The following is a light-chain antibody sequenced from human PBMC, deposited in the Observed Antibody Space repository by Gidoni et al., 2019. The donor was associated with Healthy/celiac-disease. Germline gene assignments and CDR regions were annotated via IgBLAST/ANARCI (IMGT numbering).Light chain of an antibody. CDR3: QQYGSSSWT. CDR2: GAS. CDR1: QSVSSSY. Sequence: DIVLTQSPGTLSLSPGERATLSCRASQSVSSSYLAWYQQKPGQAPRLLIYGASSRATGIPDRFSGSGSGTDVTLTISRLEPEDFAVYYCQQYGSSSWTFGQGTKVEIK. J-gene: IGKJ1*01. V-gene: IGKV3-20*01.